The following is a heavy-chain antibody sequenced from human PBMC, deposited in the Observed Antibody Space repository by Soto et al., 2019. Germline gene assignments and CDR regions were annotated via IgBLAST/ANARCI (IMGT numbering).Heavy chain of an antibody. CDR2: INSDGSST. CDR1: GFTFSSYW. J-gene: IGHJ4*02. Sequence: GGSLRLSCEASGFTFSSYWMHWVRQAPGKGLVWVSHINSDGSSTSYADSVKGRFTISRDNAKNTLYLQMNSLRAEDTAVHYCTRDIRDTTMVIPFDSWGQGTLVTVSS. CDR3: TRDIRDTTMVIPFDS. D-gene: IGHD5-18*01. V-gene: IGHV3-74*01.